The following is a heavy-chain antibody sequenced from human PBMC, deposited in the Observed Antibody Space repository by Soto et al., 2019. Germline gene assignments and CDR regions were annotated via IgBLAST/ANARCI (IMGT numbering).Heavy chain of an antibody. Sequence: GGSLRLSCAASGFTFSSYSMNWVRQAPGKGLEWVSYISSSSSTIYYADSVKGRFTISRDNAKNSLYLQMNSLRDEDTAVYYCARGITMVRGVIKRGYYYGMDVWGQGTTVTVSS. CDR3: ARGITMVRGVIKRGYYYGMDV. J-gene: IGHJ6*02. CDR2: ISSSSSTI. V-gene: IGHV3-48*02. D-gene: IGHD3-10*01. CDR1: GFTFSSYS.